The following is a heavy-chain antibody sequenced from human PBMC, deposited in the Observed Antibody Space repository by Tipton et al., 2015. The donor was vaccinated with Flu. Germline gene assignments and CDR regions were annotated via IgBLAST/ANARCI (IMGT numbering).Heavy chain of an antibody. D-gene: IGHD3-22*01. J-gene: IGHJ3*02. Sequence: TLSLTCTVSGGSISSSTYYWGWIRQPPGKGLEWVGNIYYSGTTYYNPSLKSRVTISVDTSKNQFSLKLSSVTAADTAVYYCARDGFITMIVVVTPGAFDIWGQGTMVTVSS. CDR1: GGSISSSTYY. V-gene: IGHV4-39*07. CDR2: IYYSGTT. CDR3: ARDGFITMIVVVTPGAFDI.